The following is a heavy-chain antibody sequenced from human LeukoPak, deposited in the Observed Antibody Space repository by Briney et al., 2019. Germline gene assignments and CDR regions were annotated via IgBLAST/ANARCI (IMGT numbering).Heavy chain of an antibody. V-gene: IGHV3-49*03. CDR2: FSGGTT. CDR1: GFTFGDYL. CDR3: SRGSGWLSVY. Sequence: GRSLRLSCTASGFTFGDYLMCWFRQAPGKGLEWIGFFSGGTTEYAASVKGRFTISRDDSTSIAYLQMNSLTTEDTAVYYCSRGSGWLSVYWGQGTPVTVSS. D-gene: IGHD6-19*01. J-gene: IGHJ4*02.